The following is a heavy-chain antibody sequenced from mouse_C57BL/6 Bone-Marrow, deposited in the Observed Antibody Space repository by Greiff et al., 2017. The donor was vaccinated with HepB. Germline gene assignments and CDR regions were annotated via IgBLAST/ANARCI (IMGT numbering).Heavy chain of an antibody. Sequence: QVQLQQSGAELARPGASVKLSCKASGYTFTSYGISWVKQRTGQGLEWIGEIYPRSGNTYYNEKFKGKATLTADKSSSTAYMELRSLTSEDSAVYFCAGVITTVVATGDYWGEGTTLTVSP. CDR2: IYPRSGNT. CDR1: GYTFTSYG. V-gene: IGHV1-81*01. J-gene: IGHJ2*01. CDR3: AGVITTVVATGDY. D-gene: IGHD1-1*01.